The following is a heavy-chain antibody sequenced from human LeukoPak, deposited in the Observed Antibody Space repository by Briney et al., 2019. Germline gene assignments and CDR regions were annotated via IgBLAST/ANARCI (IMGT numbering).Heavy chain of an antibody. CDR1: GYTFTDYY. V-gene: IGHV1-69-2*01. D-gene: IGHD2-15*01. J-gene: IGHJ4*02. Sequence: ASVKVSCKXSGYTFTDYYMHWVQQAPGRGLEWMGLVDPEDGETIYAEKFQGRVTITADTSTDTAYMELSSLRSEDTAVYYCATCSGGSCYPLDYWGQGTLVTVSS. CDR3: ATCSGGSCYPLDY. CDR2: VDPEDGET.